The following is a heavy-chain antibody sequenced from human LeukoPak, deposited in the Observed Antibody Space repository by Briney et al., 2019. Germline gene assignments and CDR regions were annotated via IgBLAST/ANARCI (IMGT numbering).Heavy chain of an antibody. J-gene: IGHJ4*02. CDR1: GGSISSGGYY. D-gene: IGHD2-2*01. Sequence: SETLSLTCTVSGGSISSGGYYWSWIRQPPGKGLEWIGYIYHSGSTYYNPSLKSRVTISVDRSKNQFSLKLSSVTAADTAVYYCARDSRVVVPAAPKYYFDYWGQGTLVTVSS. CDR2: IYHSGST. V-gene: IGHV4-30-2*01. CDR3: ARDSRVVVPAAPKYYFDY.